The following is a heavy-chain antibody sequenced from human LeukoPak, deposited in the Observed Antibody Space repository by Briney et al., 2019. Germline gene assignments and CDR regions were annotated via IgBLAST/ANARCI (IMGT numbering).Heavy chain of an antibody. J-gene: IGHJ3*02. CDR3: ARGVIVGATTTLHAFDI. V-gene: IGHV4-31*03. D-gene: IGHD1-26*01. CDR2: IYYSGST. Sequence: SETLSLTCTVSGGSISSGGYYWSWIRQHPGKGLEWIGYIYYSGSTYYNPSLKSRVTISVDASKNQFSLKLSSVTAADTAVYYCARGVIVGATTTLHAFDIWGQGTMVTVSS. CDR1: GGSISSGGYY.